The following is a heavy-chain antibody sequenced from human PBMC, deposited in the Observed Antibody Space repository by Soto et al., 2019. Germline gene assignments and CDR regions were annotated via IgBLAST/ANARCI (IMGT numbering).Heavy chain of an antibody. CDR1: GGSISSYY. J-gene: IGHJ5*02. V-gene: IGHV4-59*01. CDR2: IYYSGST. D-gene: IGHD2-15*01. Sequence: SETLSLTCTVSGGSISSYYWSWIRQPPGKGLEWIGYIYYSGSTNYNPSLKSRVTISVDTSKNQFSLKLSSVAAADTAVYYCASFQAMDCSGGSCYPGGFHWFDPWGQGTLVTVSS. CDR3: ASFQAMDCSGGSCYPGGFHWFDP.